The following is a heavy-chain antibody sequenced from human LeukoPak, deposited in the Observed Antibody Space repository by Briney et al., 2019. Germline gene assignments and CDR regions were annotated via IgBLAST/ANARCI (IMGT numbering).Heavy chain of an antibody. CDR2: SRSKTNSYAT. D-gene: IGHD3-22*01. V-gene: IGHV3-73*01. J-gene: IGHJ5*02. CDR1: GFSFSGSG. Sequence: GGSLKLSCAASGFSFSGSGVQWVRQASGKGLEWVGRSRSKTNSYATAYAASVKGRFTISRDDSRNTAYLQMNSLKAEDTAVYYCTVIVGLPTWGQGTLVTVSS. CDR3: TVIVGLPT.